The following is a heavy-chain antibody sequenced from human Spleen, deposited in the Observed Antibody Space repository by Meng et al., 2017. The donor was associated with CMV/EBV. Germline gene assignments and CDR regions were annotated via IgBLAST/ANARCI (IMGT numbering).Heavy chain of an antibody. J-gene: IGHJ3*02. Sequence: GSLRLSCNVSGGSISSSNNYWGWIRQPPGKGLEWIGSIYYSGNTFYNPSLKSRVTISVDTSKNQFSLKLSSVTAADTAVYYCARESLYCSSTSCQGDAFDIWGQGTMVTVSS. CDR1: GGSISSSNNY. CDR3: ARESLYCSSTSCQGDAFDI. D-gene: IGHD2-2*01. V-gene: IGHV4-39*07. CDR2: IYYSGNT.